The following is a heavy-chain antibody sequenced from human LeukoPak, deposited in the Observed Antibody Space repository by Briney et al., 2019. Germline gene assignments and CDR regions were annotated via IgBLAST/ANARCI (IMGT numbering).Heavy chain of an antibody. V-gene: IGHV1-18*01. D-gene: IGHD6-13*01. CDR1: GYTFTSYG. Sequence: ASVKVSCKASGYTFTSYGITWVRQAPGQGLEWMGWISGYSGNANYAQKFQDRVVMTTDRSTSTAYMELRSVRSDDTAVYYCARCYSSSWQRLDNWGQGTLVIVSS. CDR3: ARCYSSSWQRLDN. CDR2: ISGYSGNA. J-gene: IGHJ4*02.